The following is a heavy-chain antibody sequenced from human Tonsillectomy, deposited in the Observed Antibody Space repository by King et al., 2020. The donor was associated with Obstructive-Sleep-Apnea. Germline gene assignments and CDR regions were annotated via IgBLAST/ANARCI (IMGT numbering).Heavy chain of an antibody. Sequence: RRRAGGGGGSRQPPGKAVERLARSYGEDDTRYSPSLKSRRTITKDTSKNQVVLTMTHMGPVDTATYYCAHSDSILFDFWGQGTLVTVSS. CDR2: SYGEDDT. D-gene: IGHD2-21*01. CDR1: RRRAGG. V-gene: IGHV2-5*02. CDR3: AHSDSILFDF. J-gene: IGHJ5*01.